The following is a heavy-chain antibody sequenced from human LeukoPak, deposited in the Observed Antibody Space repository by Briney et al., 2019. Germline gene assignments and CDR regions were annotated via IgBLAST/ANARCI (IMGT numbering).Heavy chain of an antibody. CDR2: IYYSGRT. D-gene: IGHD6-19*01. CDR1: GGSISSYF. CDR3: ARRGIPVAGLDY. V-gene: IGHV4-59*08. Sequence: SETLSLTCTVSGGSISSYFWNWIRQPPGKGLEWIGHIYYSGRTNYSPSLKSRVTMLVDTSKNQFSLNLSSVTAADTAVYYCARRGIPVAGLDYWGQGTLVTVSS. J-gene: IGHJ4*02.